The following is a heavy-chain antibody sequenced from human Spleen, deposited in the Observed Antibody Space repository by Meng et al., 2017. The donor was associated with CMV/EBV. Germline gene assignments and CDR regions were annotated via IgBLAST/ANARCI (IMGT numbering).Heavy chain of an antibody. CDR3: ARDGIGP. CDR2: IIPDSGGT. CDR1: GGTFSSYA. J-gene: IGHJ5*02. D-gene: IGHD1-26*01. Sequence: QVQLVQSGAEVEKPGYSVKVSCKASGGTFSSYAISWVRQAPGQGLEWMGGIIPDSGGTNYAQKFQGRVTMTRDTSISTAYMELRTLRSDDTAVYYCARDGIGPWGQGTLVTVSS. V-gene: IGHV1-2*02.